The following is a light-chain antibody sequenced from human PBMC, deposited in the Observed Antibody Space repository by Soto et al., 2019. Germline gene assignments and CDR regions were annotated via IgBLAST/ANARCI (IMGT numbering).Light chain of an antibody. V-gene: IGLV1-47*01. CDR1: SSNLRHND. J-gene: IGLJ3*02. CDR2: GNN. Sequence: QSVLTQPPSASGTPGQGVTISCSGSSSNLRHNDVYWYQQLPGMAPKLLIFGNNQRPSGVPDRFSGSKSGTSASLAISGLRSEDEADYYCAAWDDSLSGRVFGGGTKLTVL. CDR3: AAWDDSLSGRV.